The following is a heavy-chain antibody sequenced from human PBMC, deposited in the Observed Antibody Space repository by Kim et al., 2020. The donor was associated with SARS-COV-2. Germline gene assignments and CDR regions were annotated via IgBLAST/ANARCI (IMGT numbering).Heavy chain of an antibody. Sequence: SETLSLTCAVYGGSLSGHFGSWIRQPPGKGLEWIGEINHSGSTNYSPSLKTRAIIAIDTSKNLFSLKLTSVTAADTAVYYCTRGGPERYYYYGMDFWGQGTTVTVS. V-gene: IGHV4-34*01. CDR2: INHSGST. CDR3: TRGGPERYYYYGMDF. J-gene: IGHJ6*02. CDR1: GGSLSGHF.